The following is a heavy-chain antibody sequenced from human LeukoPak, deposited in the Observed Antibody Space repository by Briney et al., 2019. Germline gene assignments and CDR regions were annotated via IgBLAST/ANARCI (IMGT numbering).Heavy chain of an antibody. CDR1: GGSFSGYY. D-gene: IGHD3-3*01. V-gene: IGHV4-34*01. CDR2: INHSGST. Sequence: PSETLSLTRAVYGGSFSGYYWSWIRQPPGKGLEWIGEINHSGSTNYNPSLKSRVTISVDTSKNQFSLKLSSVTAADTAVYYCAREFYDFWSGSKYYFDYWGQGTLVTVSS. CDR3: AREFYDFWSGSKYYFDY. J-gene: IGHJ4*02.